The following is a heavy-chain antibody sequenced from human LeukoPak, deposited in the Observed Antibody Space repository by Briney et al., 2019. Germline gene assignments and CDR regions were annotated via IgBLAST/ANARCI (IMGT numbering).Heavy chain of an antibody. Sequence: GGSLRLSCVASGFYFGGHAMHWLRQAPGKGLEWVAYITYGSDTIFYADSAKGRFTVSRDNAKNSLYLQMDSLRAEDTAVYYCARVAWPDSFDIWGQGTMVTVSS. D-gene: IGHD5-24*01. CDR1: GFYFGGHA. V-gene: IGHV3-48*04. J-gene: IGHJ3*02. CDR2: ITYGSDTI. CDR3: ARVAWPDSFDI.